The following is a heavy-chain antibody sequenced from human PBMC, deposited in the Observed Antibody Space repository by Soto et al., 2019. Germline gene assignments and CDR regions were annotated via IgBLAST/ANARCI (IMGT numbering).Heavy chain of an antibody. V-gene: IGHV3-21*01. D-gene: IGHD3-3*01. CDR2: ISSSSSYI. CDR3: AREQTLTYYDFWSGYSKYNWFDP. CDR1: GFTFSSYS. Sequence: EVQLVESGGGLVKPGGSLRLSCAASGFTFSSYSMNWVRQAPGKGLEWVSSISSSSSYIYYADSVKGRFTISRDNAKNTLYRQMNSLRAEDTAVYYCAREQTLTYYDFWSGYSKYNWFDPWGQGTLVTVSS. J-gene: IGHJ5*02.